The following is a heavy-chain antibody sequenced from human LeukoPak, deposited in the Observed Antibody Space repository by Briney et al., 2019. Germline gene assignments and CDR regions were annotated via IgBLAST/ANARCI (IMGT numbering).Heavy chain of an antibody. CDR2: ISSSGTTI. J-gene: IGHJ5*02. Sequence: GGSLRLSGAASGFTFSDYYMGWIRQAPGKGLEWLSYISSSGTTIYYADSVKGRFTISRDNAKNSLYLQMNSLRAEDTAVYYCARRGGCSGGSCYVKPGNWFDPWGQGTLVTVSS. CDR1: GFTFSDYY. D-gene: IGHD2-15*01. CDR3: ARRGGCSGGSCYVKPGNWFDP. V-gene: IGHV3-11*04.